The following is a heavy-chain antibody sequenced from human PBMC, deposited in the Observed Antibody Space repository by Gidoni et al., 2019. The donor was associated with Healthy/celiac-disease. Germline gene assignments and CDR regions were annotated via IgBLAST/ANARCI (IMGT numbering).Heavy chain of an antibody. V-gene: IGHV1-69*01. CDR3: ARSGPNYYGSGSYNPTFDY. J-gene: IGHJ4*02. CDR1: AGTVSSYA. D-gene: IGHD3-10*01. Sequence: QVQLVQSGAEVKKPGSSVMVPCKASAGTVSSYAISWVRQAPGQGLEWMGGIIPIFGTANYAPKFKGRVTITADESTSTAYMELSSLRSEDTAVYYCARSGPNYYGSGSYNPTFDYWGQGTLVTVSS. CDR2: IIPIFGTA.